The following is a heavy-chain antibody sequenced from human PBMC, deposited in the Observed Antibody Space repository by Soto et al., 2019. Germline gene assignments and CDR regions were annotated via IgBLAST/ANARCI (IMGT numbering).Heavy chain of an antibody. D-gene: IGHD3-10*01. Sequence: QVQLVQSGAEVKKPGASVKVSCKASGYTFTSFDINWVRQATGQGLEWMGWMNPNSGNTGYAQKFQGRVTMTRDTSISTAYMELNSPTSEDTAVYYCARAPIYGSGSYLSDPWGQGTLVTVSS. CDR1: GYTFTSFD. J-gene: IGHJ5*02. V-gene: IGHV1-8*01. CDR2: MNPNSGNT. CDR3: ARAPIYGSGSYLSDP.